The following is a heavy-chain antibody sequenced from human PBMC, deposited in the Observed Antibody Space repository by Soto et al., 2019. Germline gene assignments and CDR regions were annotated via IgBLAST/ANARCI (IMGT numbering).Heavy chain of an antibody. Sequence: QVQLVQSGAEVKKPGSSVKVSCKASGGTFSSYTISWVRQAPGQGLEWMGRIIPILGIANYAQKFQGRVTITENKSTSTAYMELSSLRSEDTAFYYCSCLSSGWYDYWGQGTLVTVSS. CDR3: SCLSSGWYDY. V-gene: IGHV1-69*02. CDR2: IIPILGIA. CDR1: GGTFSSYT. J-gene: IGHJ4*02. D-gene: IGHD6-19*01.